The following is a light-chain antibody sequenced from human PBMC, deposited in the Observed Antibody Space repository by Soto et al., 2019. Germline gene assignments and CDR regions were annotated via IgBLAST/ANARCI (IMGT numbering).Light chain of an antibody. V-gene: IGLV1-51*01. Sequence: QSVLTQPPSVSAAPGQKVTISCSGSSSNIGKNFVSWYQRFPGTGPQLVIYDNNKRPSGSPDRFSGSKSGTSATLDITGLHTGDEADYYCAAWDISLSAVLFGGGTKLTVL. CDR3: AAWDISLSAVL. CDR1: SSNIGKNF. CDR2: DNN. J-gene: IGLJ2*01.